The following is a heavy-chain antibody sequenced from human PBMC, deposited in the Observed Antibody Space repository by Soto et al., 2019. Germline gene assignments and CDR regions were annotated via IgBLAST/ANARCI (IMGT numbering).Heavy chain of an antibody. D-gene: IGHD6-13*01. Sequence: SETLSLTCAVSGGSISSSNWWSWVRQPPGKGLEWIGEIYHSGSTNYNPSLKSRVTISVDKSKNQFSLKLSSVTAADTAVYYCARDTLGLLAAAGTPMYYYGMDVWGQGTTVTVSS. CDR1: GGSISSSNW. J-gene: IGHJ6*02. CDR3: ARDTLGLLAAAGTPMYYYGMDV. CDR2: IYHSGST. V-gene: IGHV4-4*02.